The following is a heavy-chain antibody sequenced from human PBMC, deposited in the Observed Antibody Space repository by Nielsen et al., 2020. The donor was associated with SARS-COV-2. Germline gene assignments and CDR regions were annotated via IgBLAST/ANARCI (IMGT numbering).Heavy chain of an antibody. CDR2: IDWDDDK. CDR1: GGSISSYYW. J-gene: IGHJ4*02. Sequence: TLSLTCTVSGGSISSYYWSWIRQPPGKALEWLALIDWDDDKYYSTSLKTRLTISKDTSKNQVVLTMTNMDPVDTATYYCARTLYGGGYDPLFDYWGQGTLVTVSS. V-gene: IGHV2-70*18. D-gene: IGHD5-12*01. CDR3: ARTLYGGGYDPLFDY.